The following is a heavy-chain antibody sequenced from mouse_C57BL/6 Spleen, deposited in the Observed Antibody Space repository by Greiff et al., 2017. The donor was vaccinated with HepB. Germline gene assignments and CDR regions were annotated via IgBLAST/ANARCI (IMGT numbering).Heavy chain of an antibody. CDR1: GYTFTDYY. J-gene: IGHJ2*01. V-gene: IGHV1-26*01. Sequence: EVQLQQSGPELVKPGASVKISCKASGYTFTDYYMNWVKQSHGKSLEWIGDINPNNGGTSYNQKFKGKATLTVEKSSSTAYMELRSLTTEDSAVYYCGRVDYWGQGTTLTVSS. CDR3: GRVDY. CDR2: INPNNGGT.